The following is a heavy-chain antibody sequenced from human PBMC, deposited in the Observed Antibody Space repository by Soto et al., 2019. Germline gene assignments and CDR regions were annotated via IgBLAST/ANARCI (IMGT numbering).Heavy chain of an antibody. V-gene: IGHV1-18*01. CDR2: ISAYNGNT. J-gene: IGHJ4*02. Sequence: ASVKVSCKASGYTFTSYGISWVRQAPGQGLEWMGWISAYNGNTNYAQKLQGRVTMTTDTSTSTAYMELRSLRSDDTAVYYCARDPLYYYGSGSYYNAGPHFDYWGQGTLVTVS. CDR3: ARDPLYYYGSGSYYNAGPHFDY. CDR1: GYTFTSYG. D-gene: IGHD3-10*01.